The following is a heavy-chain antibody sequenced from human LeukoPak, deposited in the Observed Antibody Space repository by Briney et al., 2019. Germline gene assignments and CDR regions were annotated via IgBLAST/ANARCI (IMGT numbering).Heavy chain of an antibody. Sequence: SVKVSCKASGGTFSSYAISWVRQTPGQGLEWMGRIIPIFGTANYAQKFQGRVTITTDESTSTAYMELSSLRSEDTAVYYCARDGYNYAFDIWGQGTMVTVSS. V-gene: IGHV1-69*05. CDR3: ARDGYNYAFDI. CDR1: GGTFSSYA. J-gene: IGHJ3*02. D-gene: IGHD5-24*01. CDR2: IIPIFGTA.